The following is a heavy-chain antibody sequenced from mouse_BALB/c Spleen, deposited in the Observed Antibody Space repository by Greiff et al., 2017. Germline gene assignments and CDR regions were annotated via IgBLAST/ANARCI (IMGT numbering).Heavy chain of an antibody. V-gene: IGHV1-69*02. CDR2: IDPSDSYT. CDR1: GYTFTSYW. D-gene: IGHD1-1*01. CDR3: ARKGSPITTVVSTGYLDV. J-gene: IGHJ1*01. Sequence: QVQLQQPGAELVKPGASVKLSCKASGYTFTSYWMHWVKQRPGQGLEWIGEIDPSDSYTNYNQKFKGKATLTVDKSSSTAYMQLSSLTSEDSAVYDCARKGSPITTVVSTGYLDVWGAGTTVTVSS.